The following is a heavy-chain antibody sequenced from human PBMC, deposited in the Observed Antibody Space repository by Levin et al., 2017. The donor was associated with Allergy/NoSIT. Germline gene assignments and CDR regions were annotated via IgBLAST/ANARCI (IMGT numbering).Heavy chain of an antibody. J-gene: IGHJ4*02. CDR3: AKDGDYRYGTLGY. D-gene: IGHD4-17*01. CDR2: INHGGYT. CDR1: GESFSAYY. Sequence: SQTLSLTCTVYGESFSAYYWSWIRQPPGKGLEWIGEINHGGYTTYNPSLKSRVTISLDTSKNQFSLKLSSVTAADTAVYYCAKDGDYRYGTLGYWGQGTLVTVSS. V-gene: IGHV4-34*01.